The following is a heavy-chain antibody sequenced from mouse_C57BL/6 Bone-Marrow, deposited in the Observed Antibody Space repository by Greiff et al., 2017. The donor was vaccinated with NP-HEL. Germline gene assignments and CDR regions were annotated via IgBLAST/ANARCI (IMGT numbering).Heavy chain of an antibody. CDR1: GFSLTSYG. CDR2: IWGVGST. CDR3: ASIYFDV. V-gene: IGHV2-6*01. Sequence: VQLQESGPGLVAPSQSLSITCTVSGFSLTSYGVDWVRQSPGKGLEWLGVIWGVGSTNYNSALKSRRSTSKDNTKNQVFLRMTSLQTDVSAMYCYASIYFDVWGTGTTVTVSS. J-gene: IGHJ1*03.